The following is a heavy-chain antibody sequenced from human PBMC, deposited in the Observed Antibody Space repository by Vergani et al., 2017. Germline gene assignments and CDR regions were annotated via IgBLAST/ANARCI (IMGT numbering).Heavy chain of an antibody. CDR3: ASSYCSSTSCYAEFFHH. CDR1: GYSISSNYY. V-gene: IGHV4-38-2*01. CDR2: IYHSGIT. Sequence: QVQLQESGPGLVKPSETLSLTCAVSGYSISSNYYWGWIRQPPGKGLEWIGTIYHSGITYYNPSLKSRGTISAETSKNQFSLTLSSVTAADTAVYFCASSYCSSTSCYAEFFHHWGQGTLVTVSS. J-gene: IGHJ1*01. D-gene: IGHD2-2*01.